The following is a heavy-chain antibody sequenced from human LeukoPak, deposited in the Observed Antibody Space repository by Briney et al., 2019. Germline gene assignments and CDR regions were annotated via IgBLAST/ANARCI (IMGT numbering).Heavy chain of an antibody. D-gene: IGHD3-10*01. Sequence: GGSLRLSCAASGFTFSSYSMNWVRQAPGKGLEWVSYISSSGSTTYYADSVKGRFTISRDNSKNTLYLQMNSLRAEDTAVYYCAPQITMLRGVEPLIFDYWGQGTLVTVSS. V-gene: IGHV3-48*01. CDR1: GFTFSSYS. CDR3: APQITMLRGVEPLIFDY. CDR2: ISSSGSTT. J-gene: IGHJ4*02.